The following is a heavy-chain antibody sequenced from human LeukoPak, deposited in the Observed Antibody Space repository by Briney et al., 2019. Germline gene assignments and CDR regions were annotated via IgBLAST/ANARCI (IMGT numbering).Heavy chain of an antibody. CDR2: IYYSGST. CDR1: GGSIGSSSYY. D-gene: IGHD2-15*01. V-gene: IGHV4-39*01. CDR3: ARRHRPTYCSGGSCYSGFDP. Sequence: PSETPSLTCTVSGGSIGSSSYYWGWIRQPPGKGLEWIGSIYYSGSTYYNPSLKSRVTISVDTSKNQFSLKLSSVTAADTAVYYCARRHRPTYCSGGSCYSGFDPWGQGTLVTVSS. J-gene: IGHJ5*02.